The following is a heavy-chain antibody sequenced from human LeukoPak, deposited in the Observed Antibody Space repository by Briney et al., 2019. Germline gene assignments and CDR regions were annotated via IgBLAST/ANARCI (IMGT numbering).Heavy chain of an antibody. CDR3: AKQGYDSSGYWGY. CDR2: ISWNSGSI. D-gene: IGHD3-22*01. CDR1: GFTFDDYA. J-gene: IGHJ4*02. V-gene: IGHV3-9*01. Sequence: GRSLRLSCAASGFTFDDYAMHWVRQAPGKGLEWVSGISWNSGSIGYADSVKGRFTISRDNAKNTLYLQMNSLRAEDTAVYYCAKQGYDSSGYWGYWGQGTLVTVSS.